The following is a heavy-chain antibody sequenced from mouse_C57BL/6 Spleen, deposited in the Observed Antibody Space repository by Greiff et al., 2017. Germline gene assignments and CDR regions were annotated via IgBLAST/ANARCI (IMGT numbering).Heavy chain of an antibody. Sequence: EVQLQQSGPVLVKPGASVTMSCKASGYTFTDYYMNWVKQSHGKSLEWIGVINPYNGGTSYNQKFKGKATLTVDKSSSTAYMELNSLTSEDSAVYYCARRVEGPYYFDYWGQGTTLTVSS. J-gene: IGHJ2*01. D-gene: IGHD3-3*01. CDR1: GYTFTDYY. CDR3: ARRVEGPYYFDY. CDR2: INPYNGGT. V-gene: IGHV1-19*01.